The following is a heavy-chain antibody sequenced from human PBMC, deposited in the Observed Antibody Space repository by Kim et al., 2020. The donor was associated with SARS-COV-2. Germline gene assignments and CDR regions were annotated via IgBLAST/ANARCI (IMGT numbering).Heavy chain of an antibody. J-gene: IGHJ5*02. V-gene: IGHV3-30*01. D-gene: IGHD4-17*01. Sequence: YSVKGRFTISRDNYKNKRYLQMNSLRAEDTAVYYCARALDYGDYNLFDPWDQGTLVTDSS. CDR3: ARALDYGDYNLFDP.